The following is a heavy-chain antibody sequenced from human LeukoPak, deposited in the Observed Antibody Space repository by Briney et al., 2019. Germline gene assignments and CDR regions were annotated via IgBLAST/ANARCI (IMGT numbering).Heavy chain of an antibody. CDR3: ARDEGGTIGP. J-gene: IGHJ5*02. D-gene: IGHD1-1*01. CDR2: IWYDGSNK. Sequence: HPGRSLRLSCAASGFTFSSYGMHWVRQAPGKGLEWVAVIWYDGSNKYYADSEKGRFTISRDNSKNTLYLQMNSLRAEDTAVYYCARDEGGTIGPWGQGTLVTVSS. V-gene: IGHV3-33*01. CDR1: GFTFSSYG.